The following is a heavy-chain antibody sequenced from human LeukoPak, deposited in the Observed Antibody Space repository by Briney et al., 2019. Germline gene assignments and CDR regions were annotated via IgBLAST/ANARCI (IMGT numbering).Heavy chain of an antibody. Sequence: GGSLRLSCAASGFTFSSYAMSWVRQAPGKGLEWVSGFSRGGSITNYADSVKGRFTISRGISKNTLYLQMNSLRAEDTAVYYCASRQDLGWHYDNWGQGTLVTVSS. CDR3: ASRQDLGWHYDN. J-gene: IGHJ4*02. CDR2: FSRGGSIT. D-gene: IGHD6-19*01. CDR1: GFTFSSYA. V-gene: IGHV3-23*01.